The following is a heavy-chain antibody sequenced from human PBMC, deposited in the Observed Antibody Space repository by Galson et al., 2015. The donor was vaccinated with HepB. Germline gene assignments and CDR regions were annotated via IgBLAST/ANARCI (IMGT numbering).Heavy chain of an antibody. V-gene: IGHV3-11*01. D-gene: IGHD1-1*01. J-gene: IGHJ6*03. CDR2: ISSSGSTI. Sequence: SLRLSCAASAFTFSDYYMTWIRQAPGKGLEWVSYISSSGSTIYYADSVRGRFTISRDNAKNSLYLQMSSLRAEDTAVYYCARPIWNYKYYYMDVWGKGTTVTVSS. CDR1: AFTFSDYY. CDR3: ARPIWNYKYYYMDV.